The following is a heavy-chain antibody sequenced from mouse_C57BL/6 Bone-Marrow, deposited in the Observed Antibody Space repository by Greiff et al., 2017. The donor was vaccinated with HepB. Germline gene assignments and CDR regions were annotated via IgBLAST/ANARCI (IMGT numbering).Heavy chain of an antibody. CDR1: GYSITSGYY. D-gene: IGHD4-1*01. CDR3: ANRVWDGKYYAMDY. J-gene: IGHJ4*01. V-gene: IGHV3-6*01. CDR2: ISYDGSN. Sequence: EVQLQESGPGLVKPSQSLSLTCSVTGYSITSGYYWNWIRQFPGNKLEWMGYISYDGSNNYNPSLKNRISITRDTSKNQFFLKLNSVTTEDTATYYCANRVWDGKYYAMDYWGQGTSVTVSS.